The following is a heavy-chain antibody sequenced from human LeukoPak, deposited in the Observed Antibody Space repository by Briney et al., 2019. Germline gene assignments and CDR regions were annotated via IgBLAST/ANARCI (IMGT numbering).Heavy chain of an antibody. V-gene: IGHV3-53*01. CDR1: GFSVSTNY. J-gene: IGHJ4*02. CDR2: ISNHGTT. CDR3: AKKLPTESSFPSNYFDY. D-gene: IGHD1-1*01. Sequence: PGGSLRLSCAASGFSVSTNYMIWVRQAPGMGLECVSVISNHGTTYYADSVKGRFTISRDNPKDTLYLQMNSLRAEDTAIYYCAKKLPTESSFPSNYFDYWGQGTLVTVSS.